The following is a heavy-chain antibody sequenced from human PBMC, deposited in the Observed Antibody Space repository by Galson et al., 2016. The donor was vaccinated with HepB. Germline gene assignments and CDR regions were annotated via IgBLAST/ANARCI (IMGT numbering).Heavy chain of an antibody. Sequence: SLRLSCAASGFTFDDYGMDWVRQAPGKGLEWVSGISWNSGAIGYAASVKGRFTISRDNVKNSLYLEMTSLRAEDTALYYCVKDRPYWCSSSTCYWEFDYWGQGTLVTVSA. D-gene: IGHD2-2*01. CDR1: GFTFDDYG. CDR3: VKDRPYWCSSSTCYWEFDY. J-gene: IGHJ4*02. CDR2: ISWNSGAI. V-gene: IGHV3-9*01.